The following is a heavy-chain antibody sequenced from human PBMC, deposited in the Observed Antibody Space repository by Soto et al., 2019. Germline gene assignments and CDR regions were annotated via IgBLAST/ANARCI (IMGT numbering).Heavy chain of an antibody. CDR2: ILPLFGTP. V-gene: IGHV1-69*01. J-gene: IGHJ4*02. CDR1: RGTFSSYA. Sequence: QVQLVQSGAEVKKPGSSVKVSCRATRGTFSSYAFYWVRQAPGQGLEWMGGILPLFGTPNYAQQFQGRITITADESTSTAYMELSSLTSEDTAVYYCATPPNSSSFLDSWGQGTLVSVSS. CDR3: ATPPNSSSFLDS. D-gene: IGHD6-6*01.